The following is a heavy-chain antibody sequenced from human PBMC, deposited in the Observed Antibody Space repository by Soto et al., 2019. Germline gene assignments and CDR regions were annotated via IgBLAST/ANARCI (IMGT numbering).Heavy chain of an antibody. D-gene: IGHD5-12*01. Sequence: LVESLKISCNTSGYNFAGYWIGWVRQMPGKGLEWLGIIFPGDSDTKYSPSFQGQVIISADKSIRTAYLQWSSLKASDTAIYYCARQSGMDVWGQGTTVTVSS. CDR1: GYNFAGYW. CDR2: IFPGDSDT. V-gene: IGHV5-51*01. J-gene: IGHJ6*02. CDR3: ARQSGMDV.